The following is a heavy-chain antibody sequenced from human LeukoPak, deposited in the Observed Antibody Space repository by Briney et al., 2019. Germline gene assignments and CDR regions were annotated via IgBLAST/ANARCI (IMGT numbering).Heavy chain of an antibody. V-gene: IGHV4-38-2*01. CDR2: VYHTGST. Sequence: SETLSLTCAVSGYSISSGYYWGWVRQPPGKGLERIGSVYHTGSTYYNPSLESRVTISVDTSKNHFSLKLTSVTAADTAVYYCARYNSGYYYYFDYWGQGTLVTVSS. D-gene: IGHD3-22*01. CDR1: GYSISSGYY. J-gene: IGHJ4*02. CDR3: ARYNSGYYYYFDY.